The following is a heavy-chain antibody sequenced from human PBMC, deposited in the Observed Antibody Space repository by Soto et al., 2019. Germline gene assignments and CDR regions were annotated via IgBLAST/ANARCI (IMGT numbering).Heavy chain of an antibody. CDR3: VRDRGSPDSFDS. D-gene: IGHD3-10*01. V-gene: IGHV3-74*01. CDR2: IGGGGSMT. CDR1: GFNFSPYW. Sequence: EVQLVESGGGLVQPGESLRLSCAASGFNFSPYWMHWVRQVPGKGLEWISHIGGGGSMTIHADSVKGRFTISRDDAKNTLYLQMNSLRSEDTAVYYCVRDRGSPDSFDSWGQGTKVTVSS. J-gene: IGHJ3*02.